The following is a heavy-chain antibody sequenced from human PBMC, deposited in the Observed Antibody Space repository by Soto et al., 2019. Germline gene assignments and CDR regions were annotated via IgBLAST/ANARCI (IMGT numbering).Heavy chain of an antibody. V-gene: IGHV1-18*01. CDR3: ARQDRNGYNYFDY. J-gene: IGHJ4*02. CDR1: GFRNNSYV. CDR2: ISAYDGNT. Sequence: ASVEVSCKASGFRNNSYVRRWVRQDPGQGLEWMGWISAYDGNTNYAQIVEGRVTMTTDTSTTTAYMELRNLGSDDTAVYYCARQDRNGYNYFDYWGQGTLVTVSS. D-gene: IGHD5-12*01.